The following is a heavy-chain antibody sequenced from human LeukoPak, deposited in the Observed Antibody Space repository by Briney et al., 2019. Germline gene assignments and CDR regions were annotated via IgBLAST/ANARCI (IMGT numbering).Heavy chain of an antibody. CDR3: ASAYLIRDAFDI. CDR1: GGAIGSGAYY. D-gene: IGHD3-16*01. J-gene: IGHJ3*02. CDR2: IHYSGST. V-gene: IGHV4-31*03. Sequence: PSQTLSLTCTVSGGAIGSGAYYWSWIRQHPGKGLEWIGYIHYSGSTYYNTSLKTRVTISVDTSKNQFSLKLSSMTAADTAVYYCASAYLIRDAFDIWGQGTMVTVSS.